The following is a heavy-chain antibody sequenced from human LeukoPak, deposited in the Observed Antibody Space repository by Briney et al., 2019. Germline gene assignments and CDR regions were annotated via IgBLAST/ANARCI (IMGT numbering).Heavy chain of an antibody. CDR3: AKDGSRIGATMVRGVPTYYFDY. CDR2: ISGSGGST. Sequence: QPGGSLRLSCAASGFTFSSYAMSWVRQAPGKGLEWVSAISGSGGSTYYADSVKGRFTISRDNSKNTLYLQMNSLRAEDTAVYYCAKDGSRIGATMVRGVPTYYFDYWGQGTLVTVSS. D-gene: IGHD3-10*01. J-gene: IGHJ4*02. V-gene: IGHV3-23*01. CDR1: GFTFSSYA.